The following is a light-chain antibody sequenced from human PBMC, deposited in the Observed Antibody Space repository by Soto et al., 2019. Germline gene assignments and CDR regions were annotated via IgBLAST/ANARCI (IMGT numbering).Light chain of an antibody. J-gene: IGKJ5*01. CDR1: QRVSNNY. Sequence: EIVLTQSPGTLSLSPGERATLSCRASQRVSNNYLAWYQQKPGQAPRLLIYGASTRATGIPDRFSGSGSATEFTLTISRLESEDFAVYYCQQYGSSPPFTFGQGTRLEIK. CDR2: GAS. V-gene: IGKV3-20*01. CDR3: QQYGSSPPFT.